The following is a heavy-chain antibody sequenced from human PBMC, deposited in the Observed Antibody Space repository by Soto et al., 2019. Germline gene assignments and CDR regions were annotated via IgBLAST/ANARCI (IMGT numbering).Heavy chain of an antibody. CDR3: AIYPLDIVVFQAKGP. CDR2: IDPSDSYT. Sequence: RGESLKISCKSSGYSLASYWISWVRQMPGKGLEWMGRIDPSDSYTNYSPSCQGHVTISADKSISTAYLQWSSLKDSDTAMYYCAIYPLDIVVFQAKGPWGQGTPVTFSS. V-gene: IGHV5-10-1*01. D-gene: IGHD2-2*03. J-gene: IGHJ5*02. CDR1: GYSLASYW.